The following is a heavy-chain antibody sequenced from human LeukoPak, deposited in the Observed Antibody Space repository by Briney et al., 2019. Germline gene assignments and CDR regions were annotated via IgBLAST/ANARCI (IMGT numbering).Heavy chain of an antibody. CDR3: ARETQEIAVAGISYFDY. D-gene: IGHD6-19*01. CDR1: GGTFSSYA. CDR2: IIPIFGTA. J-gene: IGHJ4*02. V-gene: IGHV1-69*13. Sequence: GASVKVSCKASGGTFSSYAISWVRQAPGQGLERMGGIIPIFGTANYAQKFQGRVTITADESTSTAYMELSSLRSEDTAVYYCARETQEIAVAGISYFDYWGQGTLVTVSS.